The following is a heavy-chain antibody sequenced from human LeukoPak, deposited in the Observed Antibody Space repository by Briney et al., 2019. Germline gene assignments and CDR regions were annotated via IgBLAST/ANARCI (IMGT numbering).Heavy chain of an antibody. J-gene: IGHJ4*02. D-gene: IGHD6-13*01. Sequence: SSETLSLTCTVSGGSISSYYWSWIRQPPGKGLEWIGEIDHSGSTDYNPSLKSRVTISIDTFKNQFSLKLTSVTAADTAVYYCARGPQMLFYNNGWYGNYWGQGTLVTVSS. CDR1: GGSISSYY. V-gene: IGHV4-34*01. CDR3: ARGPQMLFYNNGWYGNY. CDR2: IDHSGST.